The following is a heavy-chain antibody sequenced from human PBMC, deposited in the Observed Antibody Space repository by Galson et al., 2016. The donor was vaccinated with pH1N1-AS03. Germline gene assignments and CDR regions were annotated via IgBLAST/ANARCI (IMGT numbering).Heavy chain of an antibody. J-gene: IGHJ4*02. V-gene: IGHV3-30*18. CDR3: AKVYPKYSYSLEHLEY. D-gene: IGHD2/OR15-2a*01. CDR1: RFTFSDYG. Sequence: SLRLSCATSRFTFSDYGMNWVRQAPGKGLEWVAGISSDGSVKNYRDSVKGRFTISRDNSKNTLFLQMSSLRPEDTAVYYCAKVYPKYSYSLEHLEYWGQGTLVTVSS. CDR2: ISSDGSVK.